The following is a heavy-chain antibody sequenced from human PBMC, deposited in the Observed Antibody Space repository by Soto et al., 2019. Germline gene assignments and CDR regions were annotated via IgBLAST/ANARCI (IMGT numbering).Heavy chain of an antibody. V-gene: IGHV4-30-4*01. J-gene: IGHJ4*02. CDR3: ARSDNYVPFDH. Sequence: QVQLQESGPGLVKPSQTLSLTCTVSGGSISSGDYYWSWIRQPPGKGLEWIGYIYYSGFTYYNPSLNSRLTMSVDTSKNHFSLKLSSVIAADTAVYYCARSDNYVPFDHWGQGTLVTVSS. D-gene: IGHD4-4*01. CDR2: IYYSGFT. CDR1: GGSISSGDYY.